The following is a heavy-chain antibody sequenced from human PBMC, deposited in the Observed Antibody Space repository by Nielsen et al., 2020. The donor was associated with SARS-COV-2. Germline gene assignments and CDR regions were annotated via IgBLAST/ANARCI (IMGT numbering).Heavy chain of an antibody. D-gene: IGHD2-2*01. V-gene: IGHV4-31*03. Sequence: SETLSLTCTVSGASINSGDYYWSWIRQHPGKGLEWIGHIYYSGDTYYNPSLKSRAAISADTSKSQFSLNLKSVTDADTAVYFCARDRCSSHSCIDYWGQGTLVTDYS. CDR2: IYYSGDT. J-gene: IGHJ4*02. CDR3: ARDRCSSHSCIDY. CDR1: GASINSGDYY.